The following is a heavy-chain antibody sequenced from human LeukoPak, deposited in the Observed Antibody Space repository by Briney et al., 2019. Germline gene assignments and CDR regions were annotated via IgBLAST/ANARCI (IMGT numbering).Heavy chain of an antibody. CDR1: GGTFSSYA. CDR2: IIPIFGTA. Sequence: SVKVSCKASGGTFSSYAISWVRQAPGQGLEWMGGIIPIFGTANYAQKFQGRVTITADESTSTAYVELSSLRSEDTAVYYCARAGVAAAGTLDYWGQGTLVTVSS. J-gene: IGHJ4*02. CDR3: ARAGVAAAGTLDY. V-gene: IGHV1-69*13. D-gene: IGHD6-13*01.